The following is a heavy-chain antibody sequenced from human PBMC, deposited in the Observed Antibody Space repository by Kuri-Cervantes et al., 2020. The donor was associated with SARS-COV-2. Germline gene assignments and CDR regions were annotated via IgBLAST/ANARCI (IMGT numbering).Heavy chain of an antibody. V-gene: IGHV4-38-2*02. J-gene: IGHJ4*02. CDR1: GYSISSGYY. CDR3: ARENKGSFDY. Sequence: ESLKISCAVSGYSISSGYYWGWIRQPPGKGLEWIGSIYHSGSTYYNPSLKSRVTISVDTSKNQFSLKLSSVTAADTAVYYCARENKGSFDYWGQGTLVTVSS. CDR2: IYHSGST.